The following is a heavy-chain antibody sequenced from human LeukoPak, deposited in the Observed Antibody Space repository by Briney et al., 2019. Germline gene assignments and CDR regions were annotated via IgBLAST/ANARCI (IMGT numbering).Heavy chain of an antibody. J-gene: IGHJ6*02. CDR3: ARGHKYYYGMDV. CDR2: IYTSGST. CDR1: GVSISSGSYY. V-gene: IGHV4-61*02. D-gene: IGHD2-21*01. Sequence: SETLSLTCTVSGVSISSGSYYWRWIRQPAGKGLEWIGRIYTSGSTNYNPSLKSRVTISVDTSKNQFSLKLSSETAADTAVYYCARGHKYYYGMDVWGQGTTVTVSS.